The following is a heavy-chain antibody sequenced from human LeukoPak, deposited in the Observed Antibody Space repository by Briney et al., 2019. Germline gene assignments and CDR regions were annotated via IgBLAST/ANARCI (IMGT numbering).Heavy chain of an antibody. CDR2: MSYDGRHI. V-gene: IGHV3-30*04. D-gene: IGHD6-13*01. J-gene: IGHJ4*02. Sequence: PGRSLRLSCAASGFTFSTFAMHWVRQAPRKGLEWVALMSYDGRHIYYADSVKGRFTISRDNSQNTLFLQMNSLRDEDTAVYYCAKDPRSSWYFFDYWGQGTLVTVSS. CDR1: GFTFSTFA. CDR3: AKDPRSSWYFFDY.